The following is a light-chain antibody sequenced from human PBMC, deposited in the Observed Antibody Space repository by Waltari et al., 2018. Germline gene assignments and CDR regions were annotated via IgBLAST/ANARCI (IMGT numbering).Light chain of an antibody. V-gene: IGLV2-14*02. J-gene: IGLJ2*01. Sequence: QSALTQPASVSGSPGQSITISCTGSSSDVGNYDFVSWYQQYPGKAPKVIIYEVNKRPSGVSDRFSGSKSGTSASLAITGLQAEDEADYYCQSYDSSLSDVVFGGGTKLTVL. CDR2: EVN. CDR3: QSYDSSLSDVV. CDR1: SSDVGNYDF.